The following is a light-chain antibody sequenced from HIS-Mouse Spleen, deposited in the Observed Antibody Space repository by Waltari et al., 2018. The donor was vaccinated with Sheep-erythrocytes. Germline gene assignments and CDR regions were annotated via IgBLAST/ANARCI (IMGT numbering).Light chain of an antibody. CDR1: NIGRKS. CDR3: QVWDSSSDHVV. J-gene: IGLJ2*01. Sequence: SYVLTQPPSVSVAPGQTARLPCGGNNIGRKSVHWYQQKPGQAPVLVVYDESDRPSGIPERFSGSNSGNTATLTISRVEAGDEADYYCQVWDSSSDHVVFGGGTKLTVL. CDR2: DES. V-gene: IGLV3-21*02.